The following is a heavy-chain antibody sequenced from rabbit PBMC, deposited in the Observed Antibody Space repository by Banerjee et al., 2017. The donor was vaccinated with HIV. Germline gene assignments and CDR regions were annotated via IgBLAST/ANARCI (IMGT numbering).Heavy chain of an antibody. Sequence: QEQLEESGGGLVKPEGSLTLTCTASGFSFSNKYVMCWVRQAPGKGLEWVACIDVGKSGNTYYASWAKGRFTISKTSSTTVTLQMTSLTAADTATYFCARDLAGVIGWNFNLWGPGTLVTVS. CDR1: GFSFSNKYV. CDR2: IDVGKSGNT. V-gene: IGHV1S45*01. D-gene: IGHD4-1*01. J-gene: IGHJ4*01. CDR3: ARDLAGVIGWNFNL.